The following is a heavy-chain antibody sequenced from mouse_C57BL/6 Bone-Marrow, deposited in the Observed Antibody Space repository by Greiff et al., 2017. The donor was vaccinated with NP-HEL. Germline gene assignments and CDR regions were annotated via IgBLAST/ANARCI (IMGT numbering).Heavy chain of an antibody. D-gene: IGHD1-1*01. Sequence: EVQLQQSGAELVRPGASVKLSCTVSGFNIKDDYMHWVKQRPEQGLEWIGWIDPENGDTEYASKFQGKATITADTSSITSSLQLSSLTSEYTAVYYCTTGGSSPYAMDYWGQGTSVTVSS. J-gene: IGHJ4*01. CDR1: GFNIKDDY. CDR2: IDPENGDT. V-gene: IGHV14-4*01. CDR3: TTGGSSPYAMDY.